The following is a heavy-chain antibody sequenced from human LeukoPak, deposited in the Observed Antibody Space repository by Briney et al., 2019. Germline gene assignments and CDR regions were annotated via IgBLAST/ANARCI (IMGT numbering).Heavy chain of an antibody. Sequence: GGSLRLSCAASRFTFSNYAMNWVRQAPGKGLEWVSSISESGEDPSYADSVKGRFIISRDNSRNSLYLQMNNLRAEGTAVYYCVKQFVDIWGQGTLVTVSP. CDR1: RFTFSNYA. CDR2: ISESGEDP. D-gene: IGHD5-24*01. CDR3: VKQFVDI. V-gene: IGHV3-23*01. J-gene: IGHJ5*02.